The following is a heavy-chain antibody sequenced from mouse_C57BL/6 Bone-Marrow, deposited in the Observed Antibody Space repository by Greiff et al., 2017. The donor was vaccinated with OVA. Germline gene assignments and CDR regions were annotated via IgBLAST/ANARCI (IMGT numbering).Heavy chain of an antibody. Sequence: EVKLMESGGGLVKPGGSLKLSCAASGFTFSSYTMSWVRQTPEKRLEWVATISGGGGNTYYPDSVKGRFTISSDNAKNTLYLQMSSLRSEDTALYYCARQGIYYYGSSYAMDYWGQGTSVTVSS. CDR2: ISGGGGNT. D-gene: IGHD1-1*01. V-gene: IGHV5-9*01. CDR1: GFTFSSYT. J-gene: IGHJ4*01. CDR3: ARQGIYYYGSSYAMDY.